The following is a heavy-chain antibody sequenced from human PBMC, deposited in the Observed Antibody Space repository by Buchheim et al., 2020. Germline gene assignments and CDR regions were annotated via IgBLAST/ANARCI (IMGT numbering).Heavy chain of an antibody. D-gene: IGHD2-2*02. CDR1: GGSFSGYY. CDR3: ARSRPVFVVVPAAIDY. CDR2: INHSGST. Sequence: QMQLQQWGAGLLKPSETLSLTCAVYGGSFSGYYWSWIRQPPGKGLEWIGEINHSGSTNYNPSLKSRVTISVDTSKNQFSLKLSSVTAADTAVYYCARSRPVFVVVPAAIDYWGQGTL. J-gene: IGHJ4*02. V-gene: IGHV4-34*01.